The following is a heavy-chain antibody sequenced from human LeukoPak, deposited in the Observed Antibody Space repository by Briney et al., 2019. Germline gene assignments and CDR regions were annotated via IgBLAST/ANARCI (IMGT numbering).Heavy chain of an antibody. CDR1: GGSISSYY. CDR3: ARDSGYRSSTSCSPANWFDP. J-gene: IGHJ5*02. D-gene: IGHD2-2*03. Sequence: SENLSLTCTVSGGSISSYYWSWIRQPAGKGLEWIGRIYTSGSTNYNPSLKSRVTMSVDTSKNQFSLKLSSVTAADTAVYYCARDSGYRSSTSCSPANWFDPWGQGTLVTVSS. CDR2: IYTSGST. V-gene: IGHV4-4*07.